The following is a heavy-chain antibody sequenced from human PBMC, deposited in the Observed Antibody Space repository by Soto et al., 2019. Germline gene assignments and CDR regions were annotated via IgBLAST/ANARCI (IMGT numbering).Heavy chain of an antibody. V-gene: IGHV5-10-1*01. CDR3: ARQIYDSDTGPNFQYYFDS. D-gene: IGHD3-22*01. J-gene: IGHJ4*02. CDR1: GYSFAGYW. CDR2: IDPSDSQT. Sequence: GESLKISCKGSGYSFAGYWITWVRQKPGKGLEWMGRIDPSDSQTYYSPSFRGHVTISATKSITTVFLQWSSLRASDTAMYYCARQIYDSDTGPNFQYYFDSWGQGTLVSVSS.